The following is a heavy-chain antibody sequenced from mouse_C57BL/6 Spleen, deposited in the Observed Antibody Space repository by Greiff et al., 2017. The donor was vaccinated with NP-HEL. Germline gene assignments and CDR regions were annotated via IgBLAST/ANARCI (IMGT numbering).Heavy chain of an antibody. V-gene: IGHV1-64*01. CDR2: IHPNSGST. CDR1: GYTFTSYW. Sequence: QVQLKQPGAELVKPGASVKLSCKASGYTFTSYWMHWVKQRPGQGLEWIGMIHPNSGSTNYNEKFKSKATLTVDKSSSTAYMQLSSLTSEDSAVYYCAREDGTGTDLYFDYWGQGTTLTVSS. CDR3: AREDGTGTDLYFDY. D-gene: IGHD4-1*01. J-gene: IGHJ2*01.